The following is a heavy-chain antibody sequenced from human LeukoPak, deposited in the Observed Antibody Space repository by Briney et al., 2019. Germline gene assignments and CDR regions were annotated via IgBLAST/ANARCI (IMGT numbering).Heavy chain of an antibody. CDR1: GFTSTSYY. Sequence: ASVKVSCKASGFTSTSYYIHWVRQAPGQGLEWMGYTNPHSGGTNSPQKFQGRVTMTTDTSISAAYMELSSLISDDTAMYYCVREGNELLSKNFDYWGQGTLVTVSS. D-gene: IGHD2-21*02. CDR3: VREGNELLSKNFDY. J-gene: IGHJ4*02. CDR2: TNPHSGGT. V-gene: IGHV1-2*02.